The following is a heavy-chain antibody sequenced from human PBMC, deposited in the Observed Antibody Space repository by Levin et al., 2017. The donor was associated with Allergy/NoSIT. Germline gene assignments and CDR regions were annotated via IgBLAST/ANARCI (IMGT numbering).Heavy chain of an antibody. J-gene: IGHJ6*02. D-gene: IGHD5-18*01. Sequence: LTNYYMHWVRQAPGQGLEWMGIISPTGGSTTYAQKFQERVTMTRDTSTSTLYMELSSLKSEDTAVYYCARERGYTYGAWSGMDVWGQGTTVTVSS. CDR2: ISPTGGST. CDR1: LTNYY. CDR3: ARERGYTYGAWSGMDV. V-gene: IGHV1-46*01.